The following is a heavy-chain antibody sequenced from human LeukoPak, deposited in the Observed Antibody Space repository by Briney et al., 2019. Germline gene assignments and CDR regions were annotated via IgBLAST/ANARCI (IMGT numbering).Heavy chain of an antibody. V-gene: IGHV3-30*18. CDR1: GFTFSSYG. D-gene: IGHD3-3*01. CDR3: ANTFTRFLEADY. J-gene: IGHJ4*02. Sequence: GRSLRLSCAASGFTFSSYGMHWVRQAPGKGLEWVAVISYDGSNKYYADSVKGRFTISRDNSKYTLYLQMSSLRAEDTAIYYCANTFTRFLEADYWGQGTLVTVSS. CDR2: ISYDGSNK.